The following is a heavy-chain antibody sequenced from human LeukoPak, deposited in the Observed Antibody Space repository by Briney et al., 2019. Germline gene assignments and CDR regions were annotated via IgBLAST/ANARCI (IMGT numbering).Heavy chain of an antibody. J-gene: IGHJ4*02. V-gene: IGHV3-30*03. D-gene: IGHD3-9*01. Sequence: PGGSLRLSCAASGFTFSSYGMHWVRQAPGKGLEWVAVISYDGSNKYYADSVKGRFTISRDNSKNTLYLQMNSLRAEDTAVYYCARDADILTGYYLDYWGQGTLVTVSS. CDR2: ISYDGSNK. CDR1: GFTFSSYG. CDR3: ARDADILTGYYLDY.